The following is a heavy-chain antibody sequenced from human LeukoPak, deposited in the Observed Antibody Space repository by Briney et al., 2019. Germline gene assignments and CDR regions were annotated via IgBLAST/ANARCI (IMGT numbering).Heavy chain of an antibody. V-gene: IGHV3-30-3*01. CDR3: AREGSGWYFDY. Sequence: GGSLRLSCAASGFTFSSYAMHWVRQAPGKGLEWVAVISYDGSNKYYADSVKGRFTISRDNSKNTLYLQMNSPRAEDTAVYYCAREGSGWYFDYWGQGTLVTVSS. CDR1: GFTFSSYA. D-gene: IGHD6-19*01. CDR2: ISYDGSNK. J-gene: IGHJ4*02.